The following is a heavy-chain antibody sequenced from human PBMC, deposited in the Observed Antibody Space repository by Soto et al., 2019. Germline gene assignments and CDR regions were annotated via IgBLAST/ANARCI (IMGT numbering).Heavy chain of an antibody. Sequence: GGSLRLSCAASGFTFSSYGMHWVRQAPGKGLEWVAVIWYDGSNKYYADSVKGRFTISRDNSKNTLYLQMNSLRAEDTAVYYCARDMRDCSGGSCYWVGFDYWGQGTLVTVSS. D-gene: IGHD2-15*01. V-gene: IGHV3-33*01. J-gene: IGHJ4*02. CDR1: GFTFSSYG. CDR2: IWYDGSNK. CDR3: ARDMRDCSGGSCYWVGFDY.